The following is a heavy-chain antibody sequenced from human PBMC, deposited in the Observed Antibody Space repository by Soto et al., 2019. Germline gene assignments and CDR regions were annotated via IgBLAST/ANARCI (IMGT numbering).Heavy chain of an antibody. J-gene: IGHJ6*03. CDR1: GFTFSSYS. CDR3: ARDPRYQLLYYYYYMAV. D-gene: IGHD2-2*01. Sequence: GSLRLSCAASGFTFSSYSMNWVRQAPGKGLEWVSYISSSSSTIYYADSVKGRFTISRDNAKNSLYLQMNSLRAEDTAVYYCARDPRYQLLYYYYYMAVRGKGTTVTVSS. CDR2: ISSSSSTI. V-gene: IGHV3-48*01.